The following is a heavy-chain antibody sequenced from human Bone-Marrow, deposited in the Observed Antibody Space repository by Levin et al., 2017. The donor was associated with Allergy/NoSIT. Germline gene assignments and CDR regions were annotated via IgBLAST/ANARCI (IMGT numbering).Heavy chain of an antibody. D-gene: IGHD6-6*01. J-gene: IGHJ4*02. CDR3: AKGEYSSHPTGSFDY. CDR2: ISGSGGST. Sequence: SCAASGFTFSSYAMSWVRQAPGKGLEWVSAISGSGGSTYYADSVKGRFTISRDNSKNTLYLQMNSLRAEDTAVYYCAKGEYSSHPTGSFDYWGQGTLVTVSS. V-gene: IGHV3-23*01. CDR1: GFTFSSYA.